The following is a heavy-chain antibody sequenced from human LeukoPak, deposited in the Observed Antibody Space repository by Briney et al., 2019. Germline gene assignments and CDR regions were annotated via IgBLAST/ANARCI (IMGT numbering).Heavy chain of an antibody. V-gene: IGHV3-30*04. CDR2: LSYDGNNE. D-gene: IGHD5-18*01. Sequence: GGALRLCFSASGFTFNNYAMHRVRQGPGKGPEWVGVLSYDGNNEYFPHSLQGRFTISRDNFKNTLYLQMTGLRAEDTAVYYCARSNGGYSYGSLYYWGQGTLVTVSS. CDR3: ARSNGGYSYGSLYY. J-gene: IGHJ4*02. CDR1: GFTFNNYA.